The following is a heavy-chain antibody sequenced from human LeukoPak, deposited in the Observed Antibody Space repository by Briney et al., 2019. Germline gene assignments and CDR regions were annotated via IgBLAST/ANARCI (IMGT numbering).Heavy chain of an antibody. D-gene: IGHD2-2*01. J-gene: IGHJ4*02. CDR1: GYSFTSYW. Sequence: GESLKISCKGSGYSFTSYWIGWVRQMPGKGLECMGIIYPGDSDTRYSPSFQGHVTISADKSISAAYLQWSSLKASDTAMYYCARVVVPAAGRYYFDYWGQGTLVTVSS. CDR3: ARVVVPAAGRYYFDY. V-gene: IGHV5-51*01. CDR2: IYPGDSDT.